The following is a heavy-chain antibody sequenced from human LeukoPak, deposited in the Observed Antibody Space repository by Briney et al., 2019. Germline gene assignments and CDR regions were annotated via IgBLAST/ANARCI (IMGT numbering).Heavy chain of an antibody. J-gene: IGHJ6*03. CDR3: ARAILWFGDQGYYMDV. CDR1: GFTVSSNY. V-gene: IGHV3-53*01. Sequence: GGSLRLSCAASGFTVSSNYMSWVRQAPWKGLEWVSVIYSGGSTYYADSVKGRFTISRDNSKNTLYLQMNSLGAEDTAVYYCARAILWFGDQGYYMDVWGKGTTVTVSS. D-gene: IGHD3-10*01. CDR2: IYSGGST.